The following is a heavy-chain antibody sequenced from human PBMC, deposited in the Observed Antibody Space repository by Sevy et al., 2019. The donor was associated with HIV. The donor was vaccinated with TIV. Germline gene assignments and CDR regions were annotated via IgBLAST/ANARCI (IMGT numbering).Heavy chain of an antibody. Sequence: ASVKVSCKASGYIFTNYDINWVRQASGQGLEWVGYMNPISGNTGYAQKFRGRVSITRDTSMSTAYLELNGLTSDDTAIYYCARGSGTWAYWGQGTLVTVSS. D-gene: IGHD3-10*01. J-gene: IGHJ4*02. CDR2: MNPISGNT. V-gene: IGHV1-8*01. CDR3: ARGSGTWAY. CDR1: GYIFTNYD.